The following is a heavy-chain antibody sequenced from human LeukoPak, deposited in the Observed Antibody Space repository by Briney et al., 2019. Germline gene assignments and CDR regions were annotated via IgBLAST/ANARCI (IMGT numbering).Heavy chain of an antibody. CDR2: INPDGRDT. D-gene: IGHD2-21*02. Sequence: GSLRLSCVVSGFTFDRCWMNWVRQAPGKGLEWVAHINPDGRDTYYVDSVKGRFTISRDNAQNSMYLQMNSLRVEDTAVYYCTSWGDTTAEYFQRWGQGTLVTVSS. CDR3: TSWGDTTAEYFQR. V-gene: IGHV3-7*01. J-gene: IGHJ1*01. CDR1: GFTFDRCW.